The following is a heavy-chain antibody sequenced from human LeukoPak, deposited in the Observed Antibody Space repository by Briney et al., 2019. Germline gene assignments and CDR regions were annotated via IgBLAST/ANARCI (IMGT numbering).Heavy chain of an antibody. CDR1: GITVTQSD. J-gene: IGHJ5*02. CDR2: IYTDGAT. V-gene: IGHV3-66*02. Sequence: QAGGSLRLSCAISGITVTQSDMSWVRQAPGRGLEWVSLIYTDGATHYADFVKGRFTISRVNSRNTVYLQMSSLRPDDTAVYFCARDRAGSKLWVEFHPWGQGTLVTVSS. D-gene: IGHD5-18*01. CDR3: ARDRAGSKLWVEFHP.